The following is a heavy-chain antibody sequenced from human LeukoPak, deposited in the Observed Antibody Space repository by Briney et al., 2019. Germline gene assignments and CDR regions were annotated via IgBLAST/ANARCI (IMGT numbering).Heavy chain of an antibody. CDR1: GVSIRRHY. V-gene: IGHV4-4*09. CDR3: ASTVVTPRPRYYYYYMDV. Sequence: SETLSLTCTVSGVSIRRHYWSWIRQPPGKGLEWIGYIYSDGDTNYNPSLKSRVTMSVDTSKNQFSLKLSSVTAADTAVYYCASTVVTPRPRYYYYYMDVWGKGTTVTVSS. J-gene: IGHJ6*03. CDR2: IYSDGDT. D-gene: IGHD4-23*01.